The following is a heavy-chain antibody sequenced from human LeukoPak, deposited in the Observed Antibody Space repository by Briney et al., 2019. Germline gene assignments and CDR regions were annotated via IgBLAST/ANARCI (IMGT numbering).Heavy chain of an antibody. CDR2: ISSSSSYI. CDR1: GFTFSRYS. CDR3: ARGLNCGGGCYPDHDAFDI. D-gene: IGHD2-21*02. V-gene: IGHV3-21*04. J-gene: IGHJ3*02. Sequence: PGGSLRLSCAASGFTFSRYSMNWVRQAPGKGLEWVSSISSSSSYIYYADSVKGRFTISRDNAKNSLYLQMNSLGAEDTAVYYCARGLNCGGGCYPDHDAFDIWGQGTMVTVSS.